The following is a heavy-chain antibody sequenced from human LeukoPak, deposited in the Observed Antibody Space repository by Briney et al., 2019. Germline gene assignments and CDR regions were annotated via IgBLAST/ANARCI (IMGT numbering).Heavy chain of an antibody. CDR1: GGSISSYY. Sequence: PSETLSLTCTVSGGSISSYYWSWIRQPPGQGLEWIGYIYYSGSTNYNPSLKSRVTISLYTSKNQFSLKLSSVTAADTAVYYCAKRYRSSWYDAFDIWGQGTMVTVSS. J-gene: IGHJ3*02. CDR2: IYYSGST. CDR3: AKRYRSSWYDAFDI. D-gene: IGHD6-13*01. V-gene: IGHV4-59*01.